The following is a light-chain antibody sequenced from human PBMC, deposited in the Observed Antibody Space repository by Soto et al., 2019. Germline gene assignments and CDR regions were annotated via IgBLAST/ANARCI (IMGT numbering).Light chain of an antibody. V-gene: IGKV3-20*01. CDR3: QHYGSPRT. J-gene: IGKJ5*01. CDR1: QSVSNFY. Sequence: EVVMRQSPATLSVSPGEGATLSCRASQSVSNFYLAWYQQNPGQAPRLLIYDASTRATGIPDRFSGSGSGTDFTLTISRLEPEDFAVHYCQHYGSPRTFGQGTRLEIK. CDR2: DAS.